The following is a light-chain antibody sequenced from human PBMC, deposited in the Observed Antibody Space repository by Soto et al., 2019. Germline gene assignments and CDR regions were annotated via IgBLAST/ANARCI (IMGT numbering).Light chain of an antibody. V-gene: IGKV3-15*01. CDR1: QSISSN. Sequence: EIVMTQSPATLSVSPGERATLSCRASQSISSNLAWYQQKLGQAPRLLIYRASTRATGIPARFSGSGSGTEFTLTISSLQSDDFALYYCHQYENWPQTFGQGTKVE. CDR2: RAS. J-gene: IGKJ1*01. CDR3: HQYENWPQT.